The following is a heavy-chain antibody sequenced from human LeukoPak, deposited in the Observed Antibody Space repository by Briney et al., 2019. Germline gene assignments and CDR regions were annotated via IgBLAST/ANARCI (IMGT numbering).Heavy chain of an antibody. CDR3: ARDQVVVVPAAIRGEYYFDY. CDR2: ITSSSSYI. D-gene: IGHD2-2*02. Sequence: PGGSLRLSCAASGFTFSSYSMNWVRQAPGKGLEWVSSITSSSSYIYYADSVKGRFTISRDNAKNSLYLQMNSLRAEDTAVYYCARDQVVVVPAAIRGEYYFDYWGQGTLVTVSS. V-gene: IGHV3-21*01. CDR1: GFTFSSYS. J-gene: IGHJ4*02.